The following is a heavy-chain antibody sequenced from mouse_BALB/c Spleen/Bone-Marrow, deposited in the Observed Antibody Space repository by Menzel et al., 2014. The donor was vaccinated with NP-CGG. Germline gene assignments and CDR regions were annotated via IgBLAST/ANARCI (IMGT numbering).Heavy chain of an antibody. D-gene: IGHD2-14*01. J-gene: IGHJ2*01. Sequence: QVQLQQSGAELMKPGASVKISCKATGYTFXSFWIEWVKQRPGHGLEWIGEILPGSDSTNYNEKFKGKATFAADTSSNTAYMQLSSLTSEDSAVYYCARGDRYDVRFDYWGQGTTLTVSS. CDR2: ILPGSDST. CDR1: GYTFXSFW. V-gene: IGHV1-9*01. CDR3: ARGDRYDVRFDY.